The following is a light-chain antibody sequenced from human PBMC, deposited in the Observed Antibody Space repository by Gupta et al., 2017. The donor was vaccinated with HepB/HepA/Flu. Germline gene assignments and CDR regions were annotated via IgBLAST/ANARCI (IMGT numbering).Light chain of an antibody. CDR1: QSVSSSY. J-gene: IGKJ3*01. CDR2: GAS. CDR3: QQYGSSPFT. Sequence: ELVLPHSTLPLSLSPGERATLSCRASQSVSSSYLAWYQQKPGQAPRLLIYGASSRATGIPDRFSGSGSGTDFTLTISRLEPEDFAVYYCQQYGSSPFTFGPGTKVDIK. V-gene: IGKV3-20*01.